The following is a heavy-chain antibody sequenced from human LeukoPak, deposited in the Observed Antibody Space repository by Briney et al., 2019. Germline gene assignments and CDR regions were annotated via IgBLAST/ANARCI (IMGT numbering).Heavy chain of an antibody. D-gene: IGHD1-26*01. J-gene: IGHJ4*02. V-gene: IGHV3-30*02. CDR2: IRYDGGDK. CDR3: AKSHLPNSYSGTYYCDY. CDR1: GFIFTDYG. Sequence: GGSLRLSCAASGFIFTDYGMHWVRQAPGKGLEWLTFIRYDGGDKYYADSVKGRFTISRDNSKNTLYLQMNSLRAEETAIYYCAKSHLPNSYSGTYYCDYWGQGTQVTVSS.